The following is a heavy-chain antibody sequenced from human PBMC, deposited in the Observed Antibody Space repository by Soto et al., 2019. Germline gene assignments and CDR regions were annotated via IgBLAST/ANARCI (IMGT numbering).Heavy chain of an antibody. D-gene: IGHD2-21*02. J-gene: IGHJ4*02. CDR3: ASKAACGGDCYAFDS. CDR2: IIPLFGTA. Sequence: QVYLVQSGAEVKKPGSSVKISCKASGGIFSSNTINWVRQAAGQGLEWMGGIIPLFGTANYAEKFQGRATITADKSTKTEYMELTSLRSEDTAFYYCASKAACGGDCYAFDSWGQGTLVTVSS. V-gene: IGHV1-69*06. CDR1: GGIFSSNT.